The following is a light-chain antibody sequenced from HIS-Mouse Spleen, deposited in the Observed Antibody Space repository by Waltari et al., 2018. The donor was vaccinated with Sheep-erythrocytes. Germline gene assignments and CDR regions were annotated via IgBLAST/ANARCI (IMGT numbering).Light chain of an antibody. V-gene: IGLV3-1*01. Sequence: SYELTQPPSVSVSPGQTASITCPGDKLGDKYACWYQQKPGQSPVLVIYQDRKRPSGIPERFSGSNSGNTAPLTISGTQAMDEADYYCQAWDSSTAVVFGGGTKLTVL. CDR2: QDR. CDR3: QAWDSSTAVV. CDR1: KLGDKY. J-gene: IGLJ2*01.